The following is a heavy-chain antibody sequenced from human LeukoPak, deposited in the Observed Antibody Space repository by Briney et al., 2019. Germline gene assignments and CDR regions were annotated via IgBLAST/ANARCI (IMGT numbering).Heavy chain of an antibody. CDR3: AKESGKFDY. CDR1: GLPIADFA. V-gene: IGHV3-43*02. Sequence: GGSLRLSCVASGLPIADFAMHWVRQAPGKGLECVSLISGDGVSTFYADSVKGRFSISRDNSKNSLYLEMNSLRTEDAAMYYCAKESGKFDYWGQGTLVAVSS. CDR2: ISGDGVST. J-gene: IGHJ4*02.